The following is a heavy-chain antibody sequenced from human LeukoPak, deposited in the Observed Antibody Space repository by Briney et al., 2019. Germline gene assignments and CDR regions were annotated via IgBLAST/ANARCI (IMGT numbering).Heavy chain of an antibody. Sequence: SETLSLTCAVSGGSISSGGYSWSWIRQPPGKGLEWIGYIYHRGSTYYNPSLKSRVTISVDRSKNQFSLKLSSVTAADTAVYYCARYDSSGYYGYYFDYWGQGTLVTVSS. V-gene: IGHV4-30-2*01. J-gene: IGHJ4*02. CDR1: GGSISSGGYS. CDR2: IYHRGST. CDR3: ARYDSSGYYGYYFDY. D-gene: IGHD3-22*01.